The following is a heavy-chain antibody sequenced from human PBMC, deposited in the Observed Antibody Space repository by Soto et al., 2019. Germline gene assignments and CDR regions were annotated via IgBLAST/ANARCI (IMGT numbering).Heavy chain of an antibody. CDR1: GFTFSNAW. V-gene: IGHV3-15*07. J-gene: IGHJ4*02. CDR2: IKSKTDGGTT. CDR3: TTAPLYYYDSSGFYYFDY. D-gene: IGHD3-22*01. Sequence: EVQLVESGGGLVKPGGSLRLSCAASGFTFSNAWMNWVRQAPGKGLEWVGRIKSKTDGGTTDYAAPVKGRFTISRDDSNYTLYLQMNSLKTEDTAVYYCTTAPLYYYDSSGFYYFDYWGQGTLVTVSS.